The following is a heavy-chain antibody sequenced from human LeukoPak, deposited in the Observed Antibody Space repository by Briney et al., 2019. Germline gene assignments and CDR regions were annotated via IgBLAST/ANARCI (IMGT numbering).Heavy chain of an antibody. CDR1: GFTFSSYW. D-gene: IGHD6-13*01. Sequence: GGSLRLSCAASGFTFSSYWMSWVRQAPGKGLEWVANIKQDGSEKYYVDSVKGRFTISRDNAKNSLYLQMNSLRAEDTAVYYCAGGYSSSWYVYWGQGTLVTVSS. J-gene: IGHJ4*02. CDR3: AGGYSSSWYVY. CDR2: IKQDGSEK. V-gene: IGHV3-7*04.